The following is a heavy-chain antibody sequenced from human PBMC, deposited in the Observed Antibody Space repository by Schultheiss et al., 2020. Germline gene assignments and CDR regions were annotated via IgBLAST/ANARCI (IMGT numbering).Heavy chain of an antibody. CDR3: ARGTFYGMDV. V-gene: IGHV3-23*01. J-gene: IGHJ6*02. CDR1: GFTFSSYA. Sequence: GGSLRLSCAASGFTFSSYAMSWVRQAPGEGLEWVSVISGSGGSTYYADSVKGRFTISRDNSKNTLFLQMNSLRAEDTAVYYCARGTFYGMDVWGQGTTVTVSS. D-gene: IGHD3-16*01. CDR2: ISGSGGST.